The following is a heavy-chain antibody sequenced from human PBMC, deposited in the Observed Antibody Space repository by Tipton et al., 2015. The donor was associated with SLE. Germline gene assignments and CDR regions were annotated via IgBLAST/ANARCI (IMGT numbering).Heavy chain of an antibody. Sequence: TLSLTCTVSGYSISSGYYWGWIRQPPGKGLEWIGSIYHSGTTYYNTSLKSRVTISVDTSKNQFSLKLSSVTAADTAVYYCARQAPQYYDTLTENYLGYFDYWGQGTLVTVSS. J-gene: IGHJ4*02. CDR1: GYSISSGYY. CDR3: ARQAPQYYDTLTENYLGYFDY. D-gene: IGHD3-9*01. CDR2: IYHSGTT. V-gene: IGHV4-38-2*02.